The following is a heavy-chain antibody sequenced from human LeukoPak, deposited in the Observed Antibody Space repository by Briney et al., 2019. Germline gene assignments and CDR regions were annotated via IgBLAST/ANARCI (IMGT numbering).Heavy chain of an antibody. CDR3: ARGQYSSSWYGSTEDY. D-gene: IGHD6-13*01. CDR1: GYTFTSYD. CDR2: TNPNSGNT. J-gene: IGHJ4*02. V-gene: IGHV1-8*01. Sequence: ASVKVSCKASGYTFTSYDINWVRQATGQGLEWMGWTNPNSGNTGYAQKFQGRVTMTRNTSISTAYMELSSLRSEDTAVYYCARGQYSSSWYGSTEDYWGQGTLVTVSS.